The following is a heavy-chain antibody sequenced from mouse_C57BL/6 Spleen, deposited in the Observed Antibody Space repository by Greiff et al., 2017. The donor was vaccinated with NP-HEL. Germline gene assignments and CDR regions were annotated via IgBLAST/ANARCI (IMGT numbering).Heavy chain of an antibody. D-gene: IGHD1-1*01. V-gene: IGHV5-17*01. CDR1: GFTFSDYG. Sequence: EVHLVESGGGLVKPGGSLKLSCAASGFTFSDYGMHWVRQAPEKGLEWVAYISSGSSTIYYADTVKGRFTISRDNAKNTLFLQMTSLRSEATARYYGERQDYYGSIYFDVWGTGTTVTVSS. J-gene: IGHJ1*03. CDR3: ERQDYYGSIYFDV. CDR2: ISSGSSTI.